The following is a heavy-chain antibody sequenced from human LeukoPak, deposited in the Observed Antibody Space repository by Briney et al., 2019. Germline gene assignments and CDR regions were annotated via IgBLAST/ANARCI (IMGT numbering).Heavy chain of an antibody. CDR1: GYTFTSYG. CDR3: ARGIVVVPADRAYYYYYYGMDV. J-gene: IGHJ6*02. V-gene: IGHV1-18*01. Sequence: GASVKVSCKASGYTFTSYGISWVRQAPGQGLEWRGGISAYKGNTNYAQKRQGRVTMTTDTYTSTAYMELRSLRPDATAVYYCARGIVVVPADRAYYYYYYGMDVWGQGTTVTVSS. CDR2: ISAYKGNT. D-gene: IGHD2-2*01.